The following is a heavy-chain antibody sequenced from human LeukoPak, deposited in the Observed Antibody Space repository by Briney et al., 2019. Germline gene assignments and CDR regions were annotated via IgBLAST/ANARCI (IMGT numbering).Heavy chain of an antibody. J-gene: IGHJ4*02. V-gene: IGHV3-74*01. CDR1: GFTFSSYW. Sequence: GGSLRLSCAASGFTFSSYWMHWVRQAPGKGLVWVSRINSDGSSTGYADSVKGRFTISRDNAKNTLYLQMNSLRAEDTAVYYCASGRYYGSGSSFDYWGQGTLDTVSS. CDR2: INSDGSST. CDR3: ASGRYYGSGSSFDY. D-gene: IGHD3-10*01.